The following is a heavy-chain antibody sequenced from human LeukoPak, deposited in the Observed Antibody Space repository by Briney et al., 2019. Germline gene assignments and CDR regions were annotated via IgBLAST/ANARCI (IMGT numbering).Heavy chain of an antibody. V-gene: IGHV4-30-2*01. Sequence: PSETLSLTCSVSGGSISSGDYYWSWIRQPPGKGLEWIGYVYHSGSTYYNPSLKSRVTISVDRSKSHFSLKLSSVTAADTAVYYCARDLASIAARRPGSYYYYMDVWGKGTTVTVSS. CDR2: VYHSGST. D-gene: IGHD6-6*01. J-gene: IGHJ6*03. CDR1: GGSISSGDYY. CDR3: ARDLASIAARRPGSYYYYMDV.